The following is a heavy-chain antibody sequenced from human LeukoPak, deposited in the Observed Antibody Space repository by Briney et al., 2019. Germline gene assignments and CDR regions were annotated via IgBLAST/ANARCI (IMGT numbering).Heavy chain of an antibody. V-gene: IGHV3-7*01. Sequence: GGSLRLSCAASGFTFSSLWMSWVRQAPGGGPEWVANINQDRGTTYYVASVKGRFTISRDNAKNSLSLQMSSLRAEDTAVYYCTKDRQGPNQYHMDVWGKGTTVTVSS. CDR1: GFTFSSLW. CDR2: INQDRGTT. J-gene: IGHJ6*03. CDR3: TKDRQGPNQYHMDV.